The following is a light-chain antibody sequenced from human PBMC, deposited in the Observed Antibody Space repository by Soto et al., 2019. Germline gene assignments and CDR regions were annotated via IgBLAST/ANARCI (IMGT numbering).Light chain of an antibody. CDR1: SGYSNYK. CDR2: VGTGGIVG. Sequence: QSVLTQPPSASASLGASVTLTCTLSSGYSNYKVDWYQQRPGKGPRFVMRVGTGGIVGSKGDGIPDRFSVLGSGLNRYLTIKNIQEEDESDYHCGADHGSGNIFVLVFGGGTKVTVL. J-gene: IGLJ2*01. CDR3: GADHGSGNIFVLV. V-gene: IGLV9-49*01.